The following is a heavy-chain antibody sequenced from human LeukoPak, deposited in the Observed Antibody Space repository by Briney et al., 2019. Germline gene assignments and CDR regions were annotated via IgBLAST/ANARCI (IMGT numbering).Heavy chain of an antibody. CDR2: IQYDGSNA. CDR1: RFTFSSYG. CDR3: AKDRCSNGVGCYYYYMDV. Sequence: GGSLRLSCAASRFTFSSYGMHWVRQAPGKGLEWVAYIQYDGSNAQYADSVKGRFSISRDSSKNILYLQMNSLRAEDTAVYYCAKDRCSNGVGCYYYYMDVWGEGTTVTISS. D-gene: IGHD2-8*01. V-gene: IGHV3-30*02. J-gene: IGHJ6*03.